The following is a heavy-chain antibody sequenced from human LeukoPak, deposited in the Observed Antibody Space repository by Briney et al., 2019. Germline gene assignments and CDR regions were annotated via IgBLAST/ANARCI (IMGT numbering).Heavy chain of an antibody. CDR2: MNPNSGNT. V-gene: IGHV1-8*03. J-gene: IGHJ6*03. CDR3: AGHKYHYYYMDV. CDR1: GYTFTSYD. Sequence: ASVKVSCKASGYTFTSYDINWVRQATGQGLEWMGWMNPNSGNTGYAQKFQGRVTITRNTSISTAYMELSSLRSEDTAVYYCAGHKYHYYYMDVWGKGTTVTVSS.